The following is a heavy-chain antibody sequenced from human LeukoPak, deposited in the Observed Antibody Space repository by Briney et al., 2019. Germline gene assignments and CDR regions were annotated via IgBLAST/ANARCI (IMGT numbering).Heavy chain of an antibody. CDR1: GFTFSSYW. V-gene: IGHV3-74*01. D-gene: IGHD6-19*01. Sequence: GGSLRLSCAASGFTFSSYWMHWVRQAPGKGLVWVSRINSDGSSTSYADSVKGRFTISRDNAKNTLYLQMNSLRAEDTAVYYCARCSSGWYYFDYWGQGTLVIVSS. CDR3: ARCSSGWYYFDY. CDR2: INSDGSST. J-gene: IGHJ4*02.